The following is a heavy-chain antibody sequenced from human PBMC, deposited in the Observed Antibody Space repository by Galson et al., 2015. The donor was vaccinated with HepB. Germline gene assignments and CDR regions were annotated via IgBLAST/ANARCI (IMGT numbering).Heavy chain of an antibody. CDR2: TYYRSKWYN. J-gene: IGHJ4*02. V-gene: IGHV6-1*01. D-gene: IGHD2-8*01. CDR3: ARDLGSRGYCTNGVCYLLPNPLDY. Sequence: CAISGDSVSSNSAAWNWIRQSPSRGLEWLGRTYYRSKWYNDYAVSVKSRITINPDTSKNQFSLQLNSVTPEDTAVYYCARDLGSRGYCTNGVCYLLPNPLDYWGQGTLVTVSS. CDR1: GDSVSSNSAA.